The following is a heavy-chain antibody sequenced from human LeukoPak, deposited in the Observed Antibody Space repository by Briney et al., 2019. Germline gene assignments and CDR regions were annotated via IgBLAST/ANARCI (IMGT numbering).Heavy chain of an antibody. CDR1: GGSISSSNW. V-gene: IGHV4-4*02. CDR3: ARDRSSTSFYYYYGMDV. J-gene: IGHJ6*02. Sequence: SETLSLTCAVSGGSISSSNWWSWVRQPPGKGLEWIGEIYRSGSTNYNPSLKSRVTISVDKSKNQFSLKLSSVTAADTAVYYCARDRSSTSFYYYYGMDVWGQGTTVTVSS. D-gene: IGHD2-2*01. CDR2: IYRSGST.